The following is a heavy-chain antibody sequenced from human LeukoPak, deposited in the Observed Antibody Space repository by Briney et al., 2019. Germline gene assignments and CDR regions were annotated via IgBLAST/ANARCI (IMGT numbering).Heavy chain of an antibody. D-gene: IGHD3-16*01. V-gene: IGHV3-53*01. CDR3: ARTSTFRSFWFDL. Sequence: PGGSLRLSCAASGLTVSSNYMSWVRQAPGKGLEWVSVIYSGGSTYYADSVKGRFTISRDKSKNTLNLQMNSLRAEDTAVYYCARTSTFRSFWFDLWGQGTLVTVSS. CDR2: IYSGGST. J-gene: IGHJ5*02. CDR1: GLTVSSNY.